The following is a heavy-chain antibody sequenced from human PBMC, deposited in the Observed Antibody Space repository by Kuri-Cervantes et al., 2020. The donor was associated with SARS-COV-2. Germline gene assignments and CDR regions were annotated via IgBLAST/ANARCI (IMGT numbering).Heavy chain of an antibody. V-gene: IGHV4-61*02. J-gene: IGHJ3*02. Sequence: SETRSLTCTVSGGSISSGSYYWGWIRQPAGKGLEWIGRIYTSGSTNYNPSLKSRGTISVDTSKNQFTLKLSSVTAADTAVYYCASSGHKVAFDIWGQGTMVTVSS. CDR2: IYTSGST. D-gene: IGHD2-15*01. CDR1: GGSISSGSYY. CDR3: ASSGHKVAFDI.